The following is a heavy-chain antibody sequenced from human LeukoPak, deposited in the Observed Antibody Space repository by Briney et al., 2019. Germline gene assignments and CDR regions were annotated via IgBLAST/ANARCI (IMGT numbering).Heavy chain of an antibody. J-gene: IGHJ4*02. D-gene: IGHD3-10*01. CDR1: GGSISSGRYY. Sequence: PSQTLSLTCTVSGGSISSGRYYWSWIRQPAGKGLEWIGRIYTSGSTNYNPSLKSRVTISVDKSKNQFSLKLSSVTAADTAVYYCARKGVLMVRGVIIPYYFDYWGQGTLVTVSS. CDR3: ARKGVLMVRGVIIPYYFDY. V-gene: IGHV4-61*02. CDR2: IYTSGST.